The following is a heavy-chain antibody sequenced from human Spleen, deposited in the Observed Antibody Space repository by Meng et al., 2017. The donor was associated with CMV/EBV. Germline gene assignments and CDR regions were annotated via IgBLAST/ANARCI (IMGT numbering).Heavy chain of an antibody. J-gene: IGHJ5*01. CDR3: TRDSGDYDWFDS. D-gene: IGHD4-17*01. CDR1: GFIFDNFR. V-gene: IGHV3-21*01. CDR2: ISTSTSNYI. Sequence: ASGFIFDNFRMNWVRQAPGKGLEWVSSISTSTSNYISYADSVKGRFTVSRDTAKNSLFLQMNSLRGEDTARYYCTRDSGDYDWFDSWGQGTLATVSS.